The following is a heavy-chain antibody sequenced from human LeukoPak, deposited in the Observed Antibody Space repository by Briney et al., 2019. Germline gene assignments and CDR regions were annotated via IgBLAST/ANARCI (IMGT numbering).Heavy chain of an antibody. J-gene: IGHJ4*02. D-gene: IGHD1-26*01. Sequence: LRLALSPAGFTFGNDEISSVRQAPGGGLGWGYFISSSCVIIYYAGCVEGGFNISRDNDKKSLYLQLNSLGVEATAVYCCGRVSGSGWHFAYCGQGSLVTVSS. V-gene: IGHV3-48*03. CDR1: GFTFGNDE. CDR2: ISSSCVII. CDR3: GRVSGSGWHFAY.